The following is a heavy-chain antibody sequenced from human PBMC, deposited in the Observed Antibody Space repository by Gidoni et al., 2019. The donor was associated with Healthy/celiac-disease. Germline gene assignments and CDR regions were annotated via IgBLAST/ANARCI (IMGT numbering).Heavy chain of an antibody. CDR3: ARAPGVYCGGDCSSDAFDI. V-gene: IGHV1-18*01. D-gene: IGHD2-21*02. CDR2: ISAYNGNT. Sequence: QVQLVQSGAEVKKPGASVKVSCKASGYTFTSYGISWVRQAPGQGLEWMGWISAYNGNTNYAQKLQGRVTMTTDTSTSTAYMELRSLRSDDTAVYYCARAPGVYCGGDCSSDAFDIWGQGTMVTVSS. J-gene: IGHJ3*02. CDR1: GYTFTSYG.